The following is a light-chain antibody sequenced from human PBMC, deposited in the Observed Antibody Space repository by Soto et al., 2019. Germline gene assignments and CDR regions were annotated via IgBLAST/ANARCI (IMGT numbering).Light chain of an antibody. V-gene: IGKV1-33*01. J-gene: IGKJ5*01. CDR1: QGISKH. Sequence: DIQMTQSPSSLSASVGSRVTITCRASQGISKHLACYQRKPGRVPSLLIYGASNLEIGVPSRFSGSGSGTDFTSTISSLQTEDIGTYYCQQYYIPPITFGRGTRLEIK. CDR3: QQYYIPPIT. CDR2: GAS.